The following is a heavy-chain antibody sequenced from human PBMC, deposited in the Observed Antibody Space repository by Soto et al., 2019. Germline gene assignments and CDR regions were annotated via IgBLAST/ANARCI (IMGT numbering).Heavy chain of an antibody. V-gene: IGHV1-8*02. D-gene: IGHD5-18*01. CDR3: ARMESFGSLNWFDP. CDR1: GYTFTNND. J-gene: IGHJ5*02. Sequence: ASVKVSCKASGYTFTNNDVSWVRQATGQGLEWMGWMNPGSGDTGYAQKFQGRVTMTRDISIATAYMELNSLTSEDTAIYYCARMESFGSLNWFDPWGQGALVTVSS. CDR2: MNPGSGDT.